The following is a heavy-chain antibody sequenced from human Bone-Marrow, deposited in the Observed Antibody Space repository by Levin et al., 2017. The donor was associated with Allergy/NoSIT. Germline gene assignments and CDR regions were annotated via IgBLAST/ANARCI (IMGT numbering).Heavy chain of an antibody. J-gene: IGHJ6*03. V-gene: IGHV4-61*02. Sequence: SETLSLTCTVSGGSISSGSYYWSWIRQPAGKGLEWIGRIYASGSTNYNPSLKSRVTISVDTSKSQFSLRLSSLNAADTAVYYCARDRRGNSYGPNTDNYFYYMDVWGKGSTVTVSS. D-gene: IGHD5-18*01. CDR1: GGSISSGSYY. CDR3: ARDRRGNSYGPNTDNYFYYMDV. CDR2: IYASGST.